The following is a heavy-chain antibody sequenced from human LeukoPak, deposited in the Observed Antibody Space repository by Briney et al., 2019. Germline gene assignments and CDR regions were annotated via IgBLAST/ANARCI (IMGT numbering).Heavy chain of an antibody. Sequence: ASVKVSCKASGYTFTSYYMRWVRQAPGQGLEWMVIINPSGGSTSYAQKFQGRVTMTRDTSTSTVYMELSSLRSEDTAVYYCARVKPDYYYYYGMDVWGQGTTVTVSS. D-gene: IGHD1-14*01. CDR1: GYTFTSYY. V-gene: IGHV1-46*01. CDR2: INPSGGST. J-gene: IGHJ6*02. CDR3: ARVKPDYYYYYGMDV.